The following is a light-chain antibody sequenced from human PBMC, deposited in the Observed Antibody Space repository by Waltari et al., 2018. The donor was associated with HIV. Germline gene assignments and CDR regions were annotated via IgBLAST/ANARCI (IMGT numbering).Light chain of an antibody. CDR1: QSISSW. Sequence: DIQMTQSPSTLSASVGDRVTITCWASQSISSWLAWYQQKPGKAPNLLIYKASSLESGVPSRFSGSGSETEFTLTISSLQPDDFATYYCQHYNNFPHTFGGGTKVEIK. J-gene: IGKJ4*01. CDR3: QHYNNFPHT. CDR2: KAS. V-gene: IGKV1-5*03.